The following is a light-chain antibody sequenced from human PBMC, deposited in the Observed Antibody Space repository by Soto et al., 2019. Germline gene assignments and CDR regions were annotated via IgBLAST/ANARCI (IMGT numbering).Light chain of an antibody. CDR3: QQTYSTPYT. Sequence: IPMTQSPSSLSESVGYRVTITCRASQRITTYLNWYQQKPGDAPKLLISTSGTLQRGVPSRFSGSGTGTDFTLTITRLQAADFATYFCQQTYSTPYTFGQGTKLEIK. CDR2: TSG. CDR1: QRITTY. J-gene: IGKJ2*01. V-gene: IGKV1-39*01.